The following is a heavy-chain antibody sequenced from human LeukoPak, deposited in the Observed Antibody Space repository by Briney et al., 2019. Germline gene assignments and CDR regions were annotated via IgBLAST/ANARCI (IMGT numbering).Heavy chain of an antibody. V-gene: IGHV4-39*01. J-gene: IGHJ5*02. D-gene: IGHD6-13*01. CDR1: GGSISSSSYY. Sequence: SETLSLTCTVSGGSISSSSYYWGWIRQPPGKGLEWIGSIYYSGSTYYNPSLKSRVTISVDTSKNQFSLKLSSVTAADTAVYYCASGPGIAAAGRGENWFDPWGQGTLVTVSS. CDR3: ASGPGIAAAGRGENWFDP. CDR2: IYYSGST.